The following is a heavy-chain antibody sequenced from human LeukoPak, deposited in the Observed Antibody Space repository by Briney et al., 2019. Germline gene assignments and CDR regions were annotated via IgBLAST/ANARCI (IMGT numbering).Heavy chain of an antibody. CDR1: GGSISGYY. CDR3: ARPQSVTGLGTGWFDP. V-gene: IGHV4-59*08. J-gene: IGHJ5*02. CDR2: IYYSGST. D-gene: IGHD6-19*01. Sequence: PSETLSLTCTVSGGSISGYYWSWIRQPPGKGLEWIGYIYYSGSTNYNPSLKSRVTISVDTSKNQFSLKLNSMTAADTAVYYCARPQSVTGLGTGWFDPWGQGTLVTVSS.